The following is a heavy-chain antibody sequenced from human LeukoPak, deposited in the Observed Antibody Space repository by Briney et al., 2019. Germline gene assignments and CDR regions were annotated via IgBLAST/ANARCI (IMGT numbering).Heavy chain of an antibody. CDR3: ARQYCSSTSCSLKFDY. CDR2: IYPGDSDT. Sequence: PGESLKISCKGSGYSFTSYWIGWVRQMPGKGLEWMGIIYPGDSDTRYSPSFQGQVTISADKSISTAYLQWSSLKASDTAMYYCARQYCSSTSCSLKFDYWGQGTLVTVSS. D-gene: IGHD2-2*01. J-gene: IGHJ4*02. CDR1: GYSFTSYW. V-gene: IGHV5-51*01.